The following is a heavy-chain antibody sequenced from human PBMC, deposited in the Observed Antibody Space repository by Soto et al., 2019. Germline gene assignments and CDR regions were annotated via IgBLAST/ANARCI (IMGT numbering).Heavy chain of an antibody. J-gene: IGHJ4*02. CDR2: IYYTGIT. Sequence: SETLSLTCTVSGGSITSYYWSWIRQSPGKGLEWIGYIYYTGITKYNPSLKSRVTISVDTPKNHSSLKVNSVTSADTAVYYCARSFEMGSGWYGSFDYWGKGTLVTVSS. V-gene: IGHV4-59*01. CDR1: GGSITSYY. CDR3: ARSFEMGSGWYGSFDY. D-gene: IGHD6-19*01.